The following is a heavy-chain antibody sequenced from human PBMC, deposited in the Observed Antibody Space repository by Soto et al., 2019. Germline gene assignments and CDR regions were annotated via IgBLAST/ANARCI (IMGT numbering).Heavy chain of an antibody. J-gene: IGHJ4*02. CDR1: GGSISSSTYY. V-gene: IGHV4-39*01. CDR2: VYFSATT. D-gene: IGHD6-19*01. CDR3: ARHGLSSSGWTAAGFDY. Sequence: PSETLSLTCTVSGGSISSSTYYWGWIRQPPGKGLEWIGSVYFSATTYYNPSLKSRLTFSEDTSKNLFSLKLNSVTAADTAVYYCARHGLSSSGWTAAGFDYWGQGIVVTVSS.